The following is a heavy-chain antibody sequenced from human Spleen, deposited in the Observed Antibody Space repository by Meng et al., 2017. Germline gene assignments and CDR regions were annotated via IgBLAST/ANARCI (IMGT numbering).Heavy chain of an antibody. J-gene: IGHJ4*02. Sequence: QVKLVQSGAEVKRPGSSVKVSCKASGYTFTAYYMHWVRQAPGQGLEWMGRINPNSGGTNYAQKFQGRVIMTRDTSISTAYMELSSLGFDDTAVYYCAKALGWGSSPDYWGQGILVTVSS. V-gene: IGHV1-2*06. D-gene: IGHD2-21*01. CDR2: INPNSGGT. CDR3: AKALGWGSSPDY. CDR1: GYTFTAYY.